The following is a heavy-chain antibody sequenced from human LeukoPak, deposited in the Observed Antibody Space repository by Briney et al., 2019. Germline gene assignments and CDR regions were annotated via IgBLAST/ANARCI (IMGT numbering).Heavy chain of an antibody. CDR3: ARDCSGGSCYSWYHYYYMDV. V-gene: IGHV1-18*01. Sequence: ASVKVSCKASGYTFTSYGISWVRQAPGQGLEWMGWISAYNGNTNYAQKLQGRVTMTTDTSTSTAYMELRSLRSDDTAVYYCARDCSGGSCYSWYHYYYMDVWGKGTTVTVSS. CDR1: GYTFTSYG. D-gene: IGHD2-15*01. J-gene: IGHJ6*03. CDR2: ISAYNGNT.